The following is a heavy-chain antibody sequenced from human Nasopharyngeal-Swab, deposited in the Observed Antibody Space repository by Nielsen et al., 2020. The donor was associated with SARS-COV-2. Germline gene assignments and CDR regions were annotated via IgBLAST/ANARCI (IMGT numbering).Heavy chain of an antibody. J-gene: IGHJ4*02. V-gene: IGHV3-7*01. CDR3: ARDAPAHYGAFY. Sequence: WIRQPPGKGLEWVANIKQDGSEKYYVDSVKGRFTISRDNAKNSLYLQMNSLRAEDTAVYYCARDAPAHYGAFYWGRGTLVTVSS. D-gene: IGHD4-17*01. CDR2: IKQDGSEK.